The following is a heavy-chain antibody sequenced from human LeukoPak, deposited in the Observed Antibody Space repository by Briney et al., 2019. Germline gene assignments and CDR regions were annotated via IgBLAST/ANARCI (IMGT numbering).Heavy chain of an antibody. V-gene: IGHV3-21*01. J-gene: IGHJ4*02. D-gene: IGHD2-2*01. CDR1: GFTFSSYS. Sequence: PGGSLTLSCAASGFTFSSYSMNWVRQAPGKGLEWVSSISSISSYLFYADSVKGRFTISRDNTRNSLYLQMNSLRAEDTAVYYCASSGPPGAIPEGFFDCWGQGTLVTVSS. CDR3: ASSGPPGAIPEGFFDC. CDR2: ISSISSYL.